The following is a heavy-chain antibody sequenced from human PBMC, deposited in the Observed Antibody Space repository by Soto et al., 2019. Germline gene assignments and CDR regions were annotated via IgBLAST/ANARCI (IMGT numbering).Heavy chain of an antibody. CDR3: ARETQTIKLWLKIVSYYFDY. J-gene: IGHJ4*02. CDR1: GGSISSSSYY. CDR2: IYYSGST. V-gene: IGHV4-39*02. Sequence: SETLSLTCTVSGGSISSSSYYWGWIRQPPGKGLEWIGSIYYSGSTYYNPSLKSRVTISVDTSKNQFSLKLSSVTAADTAVYYCARETQTIKLWLKIVSYYFDYWGQGTLVTVSS. D-gene: IGHD5-18*01.